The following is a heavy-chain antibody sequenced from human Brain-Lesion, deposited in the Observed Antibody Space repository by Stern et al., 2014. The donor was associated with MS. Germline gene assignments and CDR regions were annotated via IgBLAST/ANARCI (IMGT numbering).Heavy chain of an antibody. CDR3: AKLWLGELPESPFDY. CDR1: GGSISSSSYY. V-gene: IGHV4-39*01. D-gene: IGHD3-10*01. J-gene: IGHJ4*02. Sequence: VQLVESGPGLVKPSETLSLTCTVSGGSISSSSYYWGWIRQPPGKGLVWIGSIYYRGSTYYNPSLKSRVTISMDTSKTQFSLRLSAVTAADTAVYFCAKLWLGELPESPFDYWGQGTLVTVSS. CDR2: IYYRGST.